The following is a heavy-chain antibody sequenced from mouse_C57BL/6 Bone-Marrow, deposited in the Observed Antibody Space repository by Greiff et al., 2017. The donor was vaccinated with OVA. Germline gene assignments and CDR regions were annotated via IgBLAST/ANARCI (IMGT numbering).Heavy chain of an antibody. CDR1: GYSITSGYD. CDR3: ARGEDSNPFAY. V-gene: IGHV3-1*01. CDR2: ISYSGST. J-gene: IGHJ3*01. Sequence: EVQLQQSGPGMVKPSQSLSLTCTVTGYSITSGYDWHWIRHFPGNKLEWMGYISYSGSTNYNPSLKSRISITHDTSKNHFFLKLNSVTTEDTATYYCARGEDSNPFAYWGQGTLVTVSA. D-gene: IGHD2-5*01.